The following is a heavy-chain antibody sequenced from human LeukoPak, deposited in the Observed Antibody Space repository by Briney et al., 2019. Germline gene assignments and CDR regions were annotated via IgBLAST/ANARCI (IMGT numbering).Heavy chain of an antibody. Sequence: RSSETLSLSCTVSGGSISSGSYYWGWIRQPPGKGLEWIGSIYYSGSTYYNPSLKSRVTISVDTSKNQFSLKLSSVTAADTAVYFCARVTREAARYWYFDLWGRGTLVTVSS. CDR2: IYYSGST. D-gene: IGHD6-6*01. V-gene: IGHV4-39*07. J-gene: IGHJ2*01. CDR1: GGSISSGSYY. CDR3: ARVTREAARYWYFDL.